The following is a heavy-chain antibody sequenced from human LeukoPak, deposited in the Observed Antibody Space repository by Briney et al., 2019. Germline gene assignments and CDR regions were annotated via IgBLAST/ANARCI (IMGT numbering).Heavy chain of an antibody. J-gene: IGHJ4*02. CDR3: ARRGDSNWYFDY. CDR2: VFYSGST. CDR1: GGSVSSSSYY. D-gene: IGHD6-13*01. V-gene: IGHV4-39*07. Sequence: SATLSLTCTVSGGSVSSSSYYSGWIRQPPGKGLEWIGNVFYSGSTYYNPSLKSRVIISVDTSKNQFSLKLSSVTAADTAVYYCARRGDSNWYFDYWGQGTLVTVSS.